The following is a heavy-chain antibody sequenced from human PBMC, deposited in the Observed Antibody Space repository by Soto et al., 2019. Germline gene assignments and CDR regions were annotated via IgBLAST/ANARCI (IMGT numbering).Heavy chain of an antibody. CDR1: GFTFSSYS. CDR2: ISSGSKTI. V-gene: IGHV3-48*02. D-gene: IGHD1-26*01. Sequence: GGSLRLSXAASGFTFSSYSVNWVRQAPGKGLEWVSYISSGSKTIFYADSVKGRFTVSRDNAKNSQYLQMNSLRDEDTALYYCAREDILGARSFDYWGQGTLVTVSS. CDR3: AREDILGARSFDY. J-gene: IGHJ4*02.